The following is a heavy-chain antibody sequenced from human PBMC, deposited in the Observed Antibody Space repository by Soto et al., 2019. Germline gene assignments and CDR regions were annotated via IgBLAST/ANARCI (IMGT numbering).Heavy chain of an antibody. J-gene: IGHJ4*02. CDR1: GYTFTGYY. CDR2: INPNSGGT. CDR3: ARSTRRYYDFWSGYYGFDY. V-gene: IGHV1-2*02. Sequence: EASVKVSCKASGYTFTGYYMHWVRQAPGQGLEWMGWINPNSGGTNYAQKFQGRVTMTRDTSISTAYMELSRLRSDDTAVYYCARSTRRYYDFWSGYYGFDYWGQGTLVTVSS. D-gene: IGHD3-3*01.